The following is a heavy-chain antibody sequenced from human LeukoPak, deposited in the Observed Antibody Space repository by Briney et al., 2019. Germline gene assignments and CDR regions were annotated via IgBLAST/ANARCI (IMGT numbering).Heavy chain of an antibody. CDR3: VKGRISEDGLDF. D-gene: IGHD6-13*01. Sequence: GGSLRLSCAASGVTFSSYGMHWVRQAPGKGLEWVALISSDGNSKVYGDSVKGRFTISRDNSKNMLYLQMNSLRAEDTAVYYCVKGRISEDGLDFWGQGTLVTVSS. CDR1: GVTFSSYG. CDR2: ISSDGNSK. J-gene: IGHJ4*02. V-gene: IGHV3-30*18.